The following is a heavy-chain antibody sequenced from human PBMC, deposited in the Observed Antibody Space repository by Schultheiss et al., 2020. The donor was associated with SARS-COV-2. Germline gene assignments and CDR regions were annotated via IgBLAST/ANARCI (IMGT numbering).Heavy chain of an antibody. CDR3: ARDPYVPPASAAGNP. J-gene: IGHJ4*02. D-gene: IGHD6-13*01. Sequence: GGSLRLSCAASGFTLNSYSMNWVRQAPGKGLEWISYISSSSSTIYYADSVKGRFTISRDNAKNSLYLQMNSLRAEDTAVYYCARDPYVPPASAAGNPWGQGTLVTVSS. CDR1: GFTLNSYS. CDR2: ISSSSSTI. V-gene: IGHV3-48*01.